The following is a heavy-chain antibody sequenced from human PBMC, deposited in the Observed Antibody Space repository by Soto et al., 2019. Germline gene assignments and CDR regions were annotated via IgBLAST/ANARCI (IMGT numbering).Heavy chain of an antibody. V-gene: IGHV4-39*01. CDR1: GGSISSSSYY. CDR3: ARADVVVAANYPHDAFDI. CDR2: TYYSGST. J-gene: IGHJ3*02. Sequence: SETLSLTCTVSGGSISSSSYYWGWIRQPPGKGMEWIGSTYYSGSTYYNPSLKSRVTISVDTSKNQFSLKLSSVTAADTAVYYCARADVVVAANYPHDAFDIWGQGTMVTVSS. D-gene: IGHD2-15*01.